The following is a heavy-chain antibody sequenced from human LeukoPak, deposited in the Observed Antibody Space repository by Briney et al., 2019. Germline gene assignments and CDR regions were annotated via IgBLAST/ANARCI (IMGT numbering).Heavy chain of an antibody. CDR1: GFTFTSFP. CDR2: TGADGVTT. CDR3: AKTWFRDFEIRFDP. Sequence: PGGSLRLSCAASGFTFTSFPMSWVRRAPGKGLEYLSLTGADGVTTYYADSVKGRFTISRDNSNNTLYLQMNSLRAGDTAVYYCAKTWFRDFEIRFDPWGQGTLVTVSS. D-gene: IGHD3-10*01. V-gene: IGHV3-23*01. J-gene: IGHJ5*02.